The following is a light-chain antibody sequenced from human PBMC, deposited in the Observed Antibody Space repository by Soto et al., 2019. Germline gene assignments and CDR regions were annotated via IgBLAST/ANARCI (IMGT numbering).Light chain of an antibody. V-gene: IGKV3-20*01. J-gene: IGKJ2*01. CDR2: GAS. CDR1: QSVSSSD. CDR3: QQYGGSPLYT. Sequence: EIVLTQSPGTLSLSPGDRATLSCRASQSVSSSDLAWYQQKPGQAPRLLIYGASTRATGISDRFSGSGSGTDFTLTISRLETEDFAGYYCQQYGGSPLYTFGQGTKLEIK.